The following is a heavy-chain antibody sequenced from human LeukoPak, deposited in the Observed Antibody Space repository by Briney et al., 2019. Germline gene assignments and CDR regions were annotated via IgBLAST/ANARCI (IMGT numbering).Heavy chain of an antibody. J-gene: IGHJ3*02. CDR1: GFTFSSFS. D-gene: IGHD1-26*01. V-gene: IGHV3-48*02. CDR2: ISGSSSTI. Sequence: PGGSLRLSCAVSGFTFSSFSMTWVRQAPGKGLEWVSYISGSSSTIYYADSVKGRFTISRDNAKNSLYLQMNSLRDEDTAVYYCARDSGSYSGDAFDIWGQGTMVTVSS. CDR3: ARDSGSYSGDAFDI.